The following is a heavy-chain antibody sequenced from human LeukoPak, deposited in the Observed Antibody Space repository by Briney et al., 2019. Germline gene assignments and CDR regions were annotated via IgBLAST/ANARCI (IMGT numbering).Heavy chain of an antibody. D-gene: IGHD2-2*01. CDR1: GFTFDDYA. J-gene: IGHJ6*03. Sequence: GRSLRLSCAASGFTFDDYAMHWVRQAPGKGLEWVSGISWNSGSIGYADSVKGRFTISRDNAKNSLYLQMNSLRAEDTALYYCAKTGLQYQLLHYYMDVWGKGTTVTVSS. CDR2: ISWNSGSI. CDR3: AKTGLQYQLLHYYMDV. V-gene: IGHV3-9*01.